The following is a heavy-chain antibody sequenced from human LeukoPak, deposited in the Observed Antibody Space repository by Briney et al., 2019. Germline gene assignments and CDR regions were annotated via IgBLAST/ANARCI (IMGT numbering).Heavy chain of an antibody. D-gene: IGHD1-26*01. CDR3: AKGAAAGGCDY. CDR2: VDPSDSNT. V-gene: IGHV5-10-1*01. Sequence: GESLKISCKGSGYTFRSYWISWVRQMPGKGLEWVGRVDPSDSNTNYGPAFQGHVTISADMSKNTVYLQWSSLKASDTAMYFCAKGAAAGGCDYWGRGTLVTVSS. J-gene: IGHJ4*02. CDR1: GYTFRSYW.